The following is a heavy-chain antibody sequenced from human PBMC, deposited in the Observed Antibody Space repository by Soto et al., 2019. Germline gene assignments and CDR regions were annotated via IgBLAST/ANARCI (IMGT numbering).Heavy chain of an antibody. CDR2: ISWDGGRD. J-gene: IGHJ4*02. CDR3: AKEKVGAYLDL. Sequence: EVQLVESGGVVVRPGGSLKLSCAASGFTFDDYNMHWVRQAPGKGLEWVSLISWDGGRDYYADSVKGRFTISRDNSKNSVYLQMNSLGPEDTALYFCAKEKVGAYLDLWGQGTPVTVS. V-gene: IGHV3-43*01. CDR1: GFTFDDYN. D-gene: IGHD1-26*01.